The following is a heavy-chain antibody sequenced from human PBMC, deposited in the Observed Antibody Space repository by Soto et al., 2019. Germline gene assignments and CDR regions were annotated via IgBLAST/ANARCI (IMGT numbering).Heavy chain of an antibody. V-gene: IGHV3-48*01. J-gene: IGHJ6*03. D-gene: IGHD6-6*01. CDR3: ARGLAALAKYYYYYMDV. Sequence: EVQLVESGGGLVQPGGSLRLSCAASGFTFSSYSMNWVRQAPGKGLEWVSYISSSSITIYYADSVKGRFTISRDNAKNSLYLQMNSLRAEDTAVYYCARGLAALAKYYYYYMDVWGKGTTVTVSS. CDR2: ISSSSITI. CDR1: GFTFSSYS.